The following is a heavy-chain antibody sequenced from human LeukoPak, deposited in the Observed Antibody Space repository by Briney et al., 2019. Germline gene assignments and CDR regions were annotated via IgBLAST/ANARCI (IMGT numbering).Heavy chain of an antibody. CDR2: ISYSGST. Sequence: TPSETLSLTCAVSGGSISSGGYYWSWIRQHPGQGLEWIGYISYSGSTYYNPSLNSRVTISVDTSKNQFSLMLSSVTAADTAVYYCARDHDQRNYYYGMDVWGQGTTVTVSS. CDR1: GGSISSGGYY. V-gene: IGHV4-31*11. J-gene: IGHJ6*01. CDR3: ARDHDQRNYYYGMDV. D-gene: IGHD3-16*01.